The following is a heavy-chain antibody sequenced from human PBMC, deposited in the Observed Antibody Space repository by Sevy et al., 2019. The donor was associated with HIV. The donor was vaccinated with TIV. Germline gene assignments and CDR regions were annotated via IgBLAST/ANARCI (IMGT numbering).Heavy chain of an antibody. CDR1: GYTFTDYF. CDR2: INPNSGDT. V-gene: IGHV1-2*02. CDR3: VSPGGYRYGSLLDN. Sequence: ASVKVSCKASGYTFTDYFMHWVRQAPGQRLEWMGWINPNSGDTKYAQKFQGRVTVTRDTSIRTAYMELSSLRFDDTAVYYCVSPGGYRYGSLLDNWGQGTLVTVSS. J-gene: IGHJ4*02. D-gene: IGHD5-18*01.